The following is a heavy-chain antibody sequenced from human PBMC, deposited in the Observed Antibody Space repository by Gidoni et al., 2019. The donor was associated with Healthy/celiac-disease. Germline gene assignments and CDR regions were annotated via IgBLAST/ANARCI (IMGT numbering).Heavy chain of an antibody. Sequence: QVQLQPWGAGLLKPSETLSLTCAVYGGSFSGYYWSWIRQPPGKGLEWIGEINHSGSTNYNPSLKSRVTISVDTSKNQFSLKLSSVTAADTAVYYCAREKRAGQLLTRWFDPWGQGTLVTVSS. CDR1: GGSFSGYY. CDR2: INHSGST. D-gene: IGHD6-6*01. J-gene: IGHJ5*02. CDR3: AREKRAGQLLTRWFDP. V-gene: IGHV4-34*01.